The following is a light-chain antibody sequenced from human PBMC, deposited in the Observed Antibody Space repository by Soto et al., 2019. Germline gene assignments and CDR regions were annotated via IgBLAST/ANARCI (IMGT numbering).Light chain of an antibody. V-gene: IGKV1-39*01. CDR3: QQSYSIPYT. Sequence: DIQRTQSPSSLSASVGDRVTITCRASQSIDSYLNWYQQKPGKAPKLLIYAASTFQSGVPSRFSGSGSGTDFTLTVSSLQLEDFATYYCQQSYSIPYTFGQGTKLEIK. CDR2: AAS. CDR1: QSIDSY. J-gene: IGKJ2*01.